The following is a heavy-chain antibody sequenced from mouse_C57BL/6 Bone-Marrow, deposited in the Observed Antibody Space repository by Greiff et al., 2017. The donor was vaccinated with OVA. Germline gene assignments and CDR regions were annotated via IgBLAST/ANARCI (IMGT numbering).Heavy chain of an antibody. D-gene: IGHD2-3*01. V-gene: IGHV1-69*01. CDR3: ARSSLRYEDY. CDR2: IDPSDSYT. J-gene: IGHJ4*01. Sequence: QVQLKQPGAELVMPGASVKLSCKASGYTFTSYWMHWVKQRPGQGLEWIGEIDPSDSYTNYNQKFKGKSTLTVDKSSSTAYMQLSSLTSEDSAVYYCARSSLRYEDYWGQGTSVTVSS. CDR1: GYTFTSYW.